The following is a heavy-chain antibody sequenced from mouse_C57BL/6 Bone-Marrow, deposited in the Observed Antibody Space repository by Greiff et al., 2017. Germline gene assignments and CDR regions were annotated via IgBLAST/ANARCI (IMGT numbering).Heavy chain of an antibody. CDR1: GSTFTDYN. CDR3: SRAFCSFPAY. Sequence: EVQLQHSGPELVKPGASVMLSCKASGSTFTDYNMHWVKQSHGKSLEWIGYINPNNGGTSYNQKFKGTATLTVNKSSSTAYMQLSSLTSEDSAVYYCSRAFCSFPAYWGQGTLVTVSA. J-gene: IGHJ3*01. V-gene: IGHV1-22*01. D-gene: IGHD1-2*01. CDR2: INPNNGGT.